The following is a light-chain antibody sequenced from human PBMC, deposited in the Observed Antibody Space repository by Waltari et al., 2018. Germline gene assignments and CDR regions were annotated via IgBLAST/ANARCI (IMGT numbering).Light chain of an antibody. Sequence: DIVMTQSPDSLAVSLGERATINCKSSQSLFYSSNNKNYLAGYRQKPGHPPMLLVYWASARESGVPDRFTGSGSGTDFTLTISSLQAEDVAVYYCQQYYGIPYTFGQGTKLEI. J-gene: IGKJ2*01. CDR2: WAS. CDR3: QQYYGIPYT. V-gene: IGKV4-1*01. CDR1: QSLFYSSNNKNY.